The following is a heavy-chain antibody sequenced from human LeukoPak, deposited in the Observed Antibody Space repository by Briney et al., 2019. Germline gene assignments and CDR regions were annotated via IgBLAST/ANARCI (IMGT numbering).Heavy chain of an antibody. CDR2: INHSGST. CDR3: ASVPRLYGSGSYRNAFDI. Sequence: ATETLSLTCAVYGGSFSGYYWSWIRQPPGKGLEWIGEINHSGSTNYNPSLKSRVTISVDTSKNQFSLKLSSVTAADTAVYYCASVPRLYGSGSYRNAFDIWGQGTMVTVSS. D-gene: IGHD3-10*01. J-gene: IGHJ3*02. CDR1: GGSFSGYY. V-gene: IGHV4-34*01.